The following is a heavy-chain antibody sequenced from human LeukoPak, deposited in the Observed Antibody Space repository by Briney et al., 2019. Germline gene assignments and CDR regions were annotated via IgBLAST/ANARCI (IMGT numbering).Heavy chain of an antibody. D-gene: IGHD3-16*01. Sequence: GASVKVSFKASGYTFTGYYMHWVRQPPGQGLERVGWINPNCGGTNYAQKFHGRVTMTRDKSISTAYMELSRLRPDDTAVYYCASQTPAGWGSFDYWGQGTLVTVSS. V-gene: IGHV1-2*02. CDR1: GYTFTGYY. J-gene: IGHJ4*02. CDR2: INPNCGGT. CDR3: ASQTPAGWGSFDY.